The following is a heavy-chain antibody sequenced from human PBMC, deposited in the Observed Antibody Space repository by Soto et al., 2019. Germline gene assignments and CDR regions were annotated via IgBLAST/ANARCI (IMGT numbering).Heavy chain of an antibody. Sequence: PGESLKISCKGSGYSFTSYWIGWVRQMPGKGLEGMGIIYPGDSDTRYSPSFQGQVTISADKSITTPYLQWRSLKESDTAMYYCARYYNWNYIGQYYYYGMDVWGQGNQVTVSS. CDR2: IYPGDSDT. J-gene: IGHJ6*02. D-gene: IGHD1-7*01. CDR3: ARYYNWNYIGQYYYYGMDV. CDR1: GYSFTSYW. V-gene: IGHV5-51*01.